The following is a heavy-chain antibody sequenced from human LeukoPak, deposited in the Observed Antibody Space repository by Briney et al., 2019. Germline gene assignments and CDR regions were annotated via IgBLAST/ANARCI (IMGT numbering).Heavy chain of an antibody. J-gene: IGHJ4*02. D-gene: IGHD6-13*01. CDR1: GGSISSGDYY. CDR3: ARDSIAAAGTSAHGY. Sequence: SETLSLTCTVSGGSISSGDYYWSWIRQPPGKGLEWIGYIYYSGSTYYNPSLKSRVTISVDTSKNQFSLKLSSVTAADTAVYYCARDSIAAAGTSAHGYWGQGTLDTVSS. V-gene: IGHV4-30-4*01. CDR2: IYYSGST.